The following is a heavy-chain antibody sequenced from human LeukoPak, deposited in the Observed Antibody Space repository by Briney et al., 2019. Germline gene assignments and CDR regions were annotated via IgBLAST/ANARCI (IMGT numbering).Heavy chain of an antibody. CDR2: INWDGGST. CDR1: GFLFDDSG. J-gene: IGHJ5*02. D-gene: IGHD3-22*01. V-gene: IGHV3-20*01. Sequence: GGSLTLSCAASGFLFDDSGMSWHGQAQGKGWEWVSGINWDGGSTGYTDSVKGRFTISRDNAKNSLYLQMNSLRAEDTALYHCARGYYDASGYLSWGQGTLVTVSS. CDR3: ARGYYDASGYLS.